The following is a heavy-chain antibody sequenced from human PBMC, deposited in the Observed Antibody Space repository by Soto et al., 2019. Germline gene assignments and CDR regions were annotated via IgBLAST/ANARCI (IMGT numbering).Heavy chain of an antibody. CDR2: IYWDDDK. J-gene: IGHJ4*02. CDR1: GFSLSTSGVG. CDR3: AHGYSSGWYRGPFDY. D-gene: IGHD6-19*01. Sequence: QITLKESGPTLVKPTQTLTLTCTFSGFSLSTSGVGVGWIRQPPGKALEWLALIYWDDDKRYSPSLKSRLTITEETSKGEGVRTVTEVGPVDTATYYCAHGYSSGWYRGPFDYWGKGTLVTVSS. V-gene: IGHV2-5*02.